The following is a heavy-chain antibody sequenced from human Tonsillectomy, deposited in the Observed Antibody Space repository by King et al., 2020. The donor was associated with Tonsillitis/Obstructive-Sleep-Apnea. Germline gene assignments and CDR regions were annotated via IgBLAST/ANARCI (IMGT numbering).Heavy chain of an antibody. D-gene: IGHD3-10*01. J-gene: IGHJ4*02. CDR3: ALSYASGSSAFDY. CDR1: GGSISSYY. V-gene: IGHV4-4*07. Sequence: VQLQESGPGLVKPSETLSLTCKVSGGSISSYYWSWIRQPAGAGPEWIGRIYPSGSTNYNPSLKSRVTMSIDTSKNQFSLKLSSVTAADTAVYYCALSYASGSSAFDYWGQGTLVTVSS. CDR2: IYPSGST.